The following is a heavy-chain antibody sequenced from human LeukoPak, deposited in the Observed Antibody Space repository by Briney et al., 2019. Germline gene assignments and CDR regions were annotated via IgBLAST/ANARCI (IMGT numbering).Heavy chain of an antibody. Sequence: GGSLRLSCAASGFTFSSYWMSWVRQAPGKGLEWVANIKQDGSEKYYVDSVKGRFTISRDNAKNSLYLQMNSLRAEDTAVYYCARAAIAAARIYYYMDVWGKGTTVTVSS. J-gene: IGHJ6*03. CDR1: GFTFSSYW. D-gene: IGHD6-13*01. CDR2: IKQDGSEK. CDR3: ARAAIAAARIYYYMDV. V-gene: IGHV3-7*01.